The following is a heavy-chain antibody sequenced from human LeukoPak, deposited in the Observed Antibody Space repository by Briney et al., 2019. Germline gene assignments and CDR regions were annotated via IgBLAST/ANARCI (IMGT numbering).Heavy chain of an antibody. CDR3: ARSRMIYDVDYYYYLDV. V-gene: IGHV1-69*05. Sequence: SVKVSCKASGGTFSNDAISWVRQAPGQGLEWMGGLIPIFGTPNYAQKFQDRVTITTDESTTTAYMELISLRSEDTAVYYCARSRMIYDVDYYYYLDVWGKGTTVVVSS. D-gene: IGHD3-3*01. CDR1: GGTFSNDA. CDR2: LIPIFGTP. J-gene: IGHJ6*03.